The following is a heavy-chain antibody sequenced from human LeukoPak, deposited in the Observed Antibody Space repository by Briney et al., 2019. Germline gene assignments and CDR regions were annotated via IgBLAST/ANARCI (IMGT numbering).Heavy chain of an antibody. D-gene: IGHD2-2*01. CDR2: ISAYNGNT. CDR3: ASPPTYQYDAYDI. Sequence: GASVKVSCKASGYTFTNYGISWVRQAPGQGLEWMGWISAYNGNTYYAHQLQGRVTMTTDASTRTAYMELSSLRSEDTAVYYCASPPTYQYDAYDIWGQGTMVTVS. CDR1: GYTFTNYG. J-gene: IGHJ3*02. V-gene: IGHV1-18*01.